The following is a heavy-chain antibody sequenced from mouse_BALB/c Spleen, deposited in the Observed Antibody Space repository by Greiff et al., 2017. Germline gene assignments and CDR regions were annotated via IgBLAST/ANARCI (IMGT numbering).Heavy chain of an antibody. V-gene: IGHV1-77*01. CDR3: ARSRGGLLRYFDV. J-gene: IGHJ1*01. CDR2: IYPGSGNT. CDR1: GYTFTDYY. D-gene: IGHD2-3*01. Sequence: QVQLQQSGAELARPGASVKLSCKASGYTFTDYYINWVKQRTGQGLEWIGEIYPGSGNTYYNEKFKGKATLTADKSSSTAYMQLSSLTSEDSAVYFCARSRGGLLRYFDVWGAGTTVTVSS.